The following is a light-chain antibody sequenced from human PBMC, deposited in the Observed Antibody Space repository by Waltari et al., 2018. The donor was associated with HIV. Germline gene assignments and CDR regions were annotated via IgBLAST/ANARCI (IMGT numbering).Light chain of an antibody. V-gene: IGKV3-15*01. CDR3: QQYDDWPPIT. J-gene: IGKJ5*01. Sequence: IVLTQSPVTLSVSPGERPTLSCTASQSVNTNLARYQQNPGQAPRLLFYGASTRATGTPARFSASGSGTEFTLTISSLQSEDFAVYYCQQYDDWPPITFGQGTRLEIK. CDR2: GAS. CDR1: QSVNTN.